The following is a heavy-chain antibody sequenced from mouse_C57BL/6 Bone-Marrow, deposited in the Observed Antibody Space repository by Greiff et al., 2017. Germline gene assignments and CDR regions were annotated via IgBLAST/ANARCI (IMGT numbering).Heavy chain of an antibody. CDR2: IYPGDGDT. Sequence: QVQLQQSGPELVKPGASVKISCKASGYAFSSSWMNWVKQRPGKGLEWIGRIYPGDGDTNYNGKFKGKATLTADKSSSTAYMQLSSLTSEDSAVXLCERCTKGARDYWGQGTSVTVSS. CDR1: GYAFSSSW. CDR3: ERCTKGARDY. J-gene: IGHJ4*01. V-gene: IGHV1-82*01.